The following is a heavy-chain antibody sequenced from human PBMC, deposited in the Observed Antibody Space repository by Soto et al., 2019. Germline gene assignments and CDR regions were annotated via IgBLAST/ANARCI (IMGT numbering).Heavy chain of an antibody. CDR1: GDTLSTHG. J-gene: IGHJ4*02. V-gene: IGHV1-69*01. D-gene: IGHD4-4*01. Sequence: QVQLVQSGAEVKKPGSSVKVSCKASGDTLSTHGISWVRQAPGQGLEWMGGTIPIIGTTDYAEKFQGRVTITAGEATTTSYMELSRLKPGRPGVQYCAAGGRSSTGDHWGQGTLVTVSS. CDR2: TIPIIGTT. CDR3: AAGGRSSTGDH.